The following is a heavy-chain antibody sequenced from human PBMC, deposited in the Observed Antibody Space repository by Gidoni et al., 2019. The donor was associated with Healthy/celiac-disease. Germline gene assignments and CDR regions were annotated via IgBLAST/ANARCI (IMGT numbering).Heavy chain of an antibody. J-gene: IGHJ4*02. Sequence: EVQLVESGEGLVQPGGSLRLSCAASGITFSSYAMHWVRQAPGKGLEYVSAISSNGGSTYYADSVKGRFTISRDNSKNTLYLQMGSLRAEDMAVYYCARGPSRFLEWLSPLRYYFDYWGQGTLVTVSS. CDR1: GITFSSYA. CDR2: ISSNGGST. V-gene: IGHV3-64*02. CDR3: ARGPSRFLEWLSPLRYYFDY. D-gene: IGHD3-3*01.